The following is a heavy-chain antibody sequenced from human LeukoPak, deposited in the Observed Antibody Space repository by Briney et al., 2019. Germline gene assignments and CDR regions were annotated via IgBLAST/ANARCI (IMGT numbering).Heavy chain of an antibody. CDR1: GFTFTSYA. D-gene: IGHD2-2*01. CDR3: ARDQVGGYCSSTSCYNWFDP. Sequence: PGGSLRLSCAASGFTFTSYAMHWVRQAPGKGLEWVAVISFAGDIYYYADSVKGRFTTSRDNSRSTLHLHMNSLRAEDTAVYYCARDQVGGYCSSTSCYNWFDPWGQGTLVTVSS. V-gene: IGHV3-30*04. J-gene: IGHJ5*02. CDR2: ISFAGDIY.